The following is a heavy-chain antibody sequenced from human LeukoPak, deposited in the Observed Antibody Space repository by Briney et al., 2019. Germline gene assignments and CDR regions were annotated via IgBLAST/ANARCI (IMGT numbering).Heavy chain of an antibody. CDR3: ARVGEQHLDYYFDY. V-gene: IGHV1-18*04. CDR2: ISAYNGDT. J-gene: IGHJ4*02. Sequence: GASVKVSCKASGFTCTNYGITWVRQAPGQGLERMGWISAYNGDTNYAQKLRYRVTMTTDTSTSTAYMELRSLRSDDTAVYYCARVGEQHLDYYFDYWGQGTLVTVSS. D-gene: IGHD6-13*01. CDR1: GFTCTNYG.